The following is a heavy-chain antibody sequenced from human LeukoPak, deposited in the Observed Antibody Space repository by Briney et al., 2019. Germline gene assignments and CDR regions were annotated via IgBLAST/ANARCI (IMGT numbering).Heavy chain of an antibody. CDR2: ISRSGSAT. V-gene: IGHV3-23*01. CDR1: QFTFRSYP. CDR3: AKGVSNRDWTLDS. J-gene: IGHJ4*02. D-gene: IGHD2-21*02. Sequence: GGSLRLSCAASQFTFRSYPMTWVRQAPGKGLEWVSSISRSGSATYYPDSVRGRFTISRDNSQNTLYPQMNSLRADDTAIYYCAKGVSNRDWTLDSWGQGTLVTVSS.